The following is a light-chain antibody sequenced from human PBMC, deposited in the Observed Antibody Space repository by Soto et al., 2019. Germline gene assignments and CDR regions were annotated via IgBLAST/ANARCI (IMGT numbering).Light chain of an antibody. CDR2: GAS. CDR3: HQYGSSPWT. J-gene: IGKJ1*01. CDR1: QSVSSSF. V-gene: IGKV3-20*01. Sequence: ETVLTQSPGTLSLSPGERATLSCRASQSVSSSFLAWYQQRPGQAPRLLIYGASSRATGIPDRFSGSGSGTDFTLTISRLEPEDFAVYYCHQYGSSPWTFGQGTKVESK.